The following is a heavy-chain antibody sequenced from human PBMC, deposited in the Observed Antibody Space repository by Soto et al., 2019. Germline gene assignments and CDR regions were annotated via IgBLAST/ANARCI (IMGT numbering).Heavy chain of an antibody. V-gene: IGHV3-7*05. CDR3: ARESDYDILTGYMYYFDY. CDR2: IKQDGSEK. D-gene: IGHD3-9*01. CDR1: GFTFSSYW. Sequence: GGSLRLSCAASGFTFSSYWMSWVRQAPGKGLEWVANIKQDGSEKYYVDSVKGRFTISRDNAKNSLYLQMNSLRAEDTAVYYFARESDYDILTGYMYYFDYWGQGTLVTVSS. J-gene: IGHJ4*02.